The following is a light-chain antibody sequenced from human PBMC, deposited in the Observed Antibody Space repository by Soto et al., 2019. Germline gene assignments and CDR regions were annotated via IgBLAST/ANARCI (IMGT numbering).Light chain of an antibody. CDR2: GAS. CDR3: QQYGASPYT. V-gene: IGKV3-20*01. CDR1: QSVSSSY. Sequence: EIVLTQSPGTLSLSPGERATLSCSASQSVSSSYLAWYQQKPGQAPRLLIYGASSRATGIPDRFSGSRYGTDFTLTIRRLEPEDFAVYYCQQYGASPYTFGQGTKLETK. J-gene: IGKJ2*01.